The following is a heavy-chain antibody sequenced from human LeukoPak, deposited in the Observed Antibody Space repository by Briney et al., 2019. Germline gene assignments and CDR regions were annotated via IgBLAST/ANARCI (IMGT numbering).Heavy chain of an antibody. V-gene: IGHV4-31*03. CDR1: GGSISSGGYY. D-gene: IGHD3-10*01. CDR2: IYYSGST. CDR3: ARIEIYGYYFDY. J-gene: IGHJ4*02. Sequence: SQTLSLTCTVSGGSISSGGYYWSWIRQHPGKGLEWIGYIYYSGSTYYNPSLKSRVTISVDTSKNQFSLKLSSVTAADTAVYYCARIEIYGYYFDYWGQGTLVTVSS.